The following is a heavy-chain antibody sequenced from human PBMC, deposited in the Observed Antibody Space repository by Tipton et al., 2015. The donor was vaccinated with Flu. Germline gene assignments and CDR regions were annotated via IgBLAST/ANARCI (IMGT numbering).Heavy chain of an antibody. CDR1: GFTVSPNY. Sequence: SLRLSCAVSGFTVSPNYMSRVRQAPGKGLEWVSAIHGVDSTYYADSVKGRFTISRDNSKNMLYLQMNTLSPEDTAVYFCARGTSVTNFFDYWGQGTLVTVTS. CDR3: ARGTSVTNFFDY. V-gene: IGHV3-66*01. CDR2: IHGVDST. J-gene: IGHJ4*02. D-gene: IGHD4-17*01.